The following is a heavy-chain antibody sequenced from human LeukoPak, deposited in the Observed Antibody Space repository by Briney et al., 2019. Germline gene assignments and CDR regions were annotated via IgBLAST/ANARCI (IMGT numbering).Heavy chain of an antibody. CDR1: GFTFSSYG. CDR2: IRYDGSNK. D-gene: IGHD4-23*01. J-gene: IGHJ6*03. CDR3: AKEGAVDYYYYMDV. V-gene: IGHV3-30*02. Sequence: GSLRLSCAASGFTFSSYGMHWVRQAPGKGREWVAFIRYDGSNKYYADSVKGRFTISRDNSKNTLYLQMNSLRAEDTAVYYCAKEGAVDYYYYMDVWGKGTTVTVSS.